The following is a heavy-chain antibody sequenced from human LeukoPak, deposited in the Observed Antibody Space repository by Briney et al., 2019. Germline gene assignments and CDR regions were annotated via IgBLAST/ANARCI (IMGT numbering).Heavy chain of an antibody. CDR3: ATVPRIPAVGNTEYFQN. V-gene: IGHV5-51*01. Sequence: GESLEVFLQGSGYSFTSYYIAWVRKMPGKGLGWMGMAIPADSDTRYSPSFQVHVTISVEKSISTAYLQSSSLQASDTAMYYCATVPRIPAVGNTEYFQNWGQGTMVTVSS. CDR1: GYSFTSYY. D-gene: IGHD6-13*01. J-gene: IGHJ1*01. CDR2: AIPADSDT.